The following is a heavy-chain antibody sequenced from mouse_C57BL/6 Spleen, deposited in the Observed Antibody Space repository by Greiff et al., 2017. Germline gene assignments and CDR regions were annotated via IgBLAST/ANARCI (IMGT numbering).Heavy chain of an antibody. CDR3: AREDTLY. V-gene: IGHV1-7*01. CDR1: GYTFTSYW. Sequence: VQLQQSGAELAKPGASVKLSCKASGYTFTSYWMHWVKQRPGQGLEWIGYINPSSGYTKYNQKFKDKATLTADKSYSTAYMQLSSLTYEDSAVYYCAREDTLYWGQGTTLTVSS. CDR2: INPSSGYT. J-gene: IGHJ2*01. D-gene: IGHD3-2*01.